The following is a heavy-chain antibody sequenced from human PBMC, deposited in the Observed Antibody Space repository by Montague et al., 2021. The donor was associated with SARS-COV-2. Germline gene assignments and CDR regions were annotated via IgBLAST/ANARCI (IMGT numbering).Heavy chain of an antibody. V-gene: IGHV4-34*01. CDR1: GGSFSGHY. D-gene: IGHD3-10*01. CDR3: ARGARQGYGFRLGSFDY. Sequence: SETLSLTCAVYGGSFSGHYWNWIRQPPGKGLEWIGEINNSGSTNNNPSLKSRVTMSVDTSKNQFSLKLSSVTAADTAVYYCARGARQGYGFRLGSFDYWGQGTLVTVSS. CDR2: INNSGST. J-gene: IGHJ4*02.